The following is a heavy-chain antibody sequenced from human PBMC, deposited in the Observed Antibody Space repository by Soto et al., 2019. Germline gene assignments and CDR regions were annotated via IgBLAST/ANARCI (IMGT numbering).Heavy chain of an antibody. CDR2: IWYDGSNK. J-gene: IGHJ6*02. CDR3: ARDPTRNYYYYGMDV. Sequence: QVQLVESGGGVVQPGRSLRLSCAASGFTFSSYGMHWVRQAPGKGLEWVAVIWYDGSNKYNADSVKGRFTISRDNSKNTLYLQMNSLRAEDTAVYYCARDPTRNYYYYGMDVWGQGTTVTVSS. D-gene: IGHD4-17*01. V-gene: IGHV3-33*01. CDR1: GFTFSSYG.